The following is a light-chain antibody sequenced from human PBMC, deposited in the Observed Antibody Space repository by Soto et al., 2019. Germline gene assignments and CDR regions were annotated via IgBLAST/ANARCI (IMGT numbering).Light chain of an antibody. CDR1: QNITNN. CDR2: HAS. Sequence: DIQMTQSPSSLSASIGDRVTITCHASQNITNNLSWCQQKPGKAPNLLIYHASKLAKGVTSRFSGSGSGTDFTLTISSLQPEDFATYYCQQSYSTWTFGQGTKVDIK. V-gene: IGKV1-39*01. J-gene: IGKJ1*01. CDR3: QQSYSTWT.